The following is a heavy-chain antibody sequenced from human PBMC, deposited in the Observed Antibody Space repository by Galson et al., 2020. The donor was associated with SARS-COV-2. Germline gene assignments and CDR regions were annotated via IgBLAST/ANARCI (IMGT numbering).Heavy chain of an antibody. V-gene: IGHV4-59*02. D-gene: IGHD6-13*01. CDR3: AGISWSSFEY. Sequence: SQTLSLTCTVSGGSVSTYYWSWIRQPPGKGLEWIGYIYYTGSTNYSPSLKSRVTMSVDTSKNQFSLNLTSVTAADTAVYYCAGISWSSFEYWGQGALVTVSS. CDR2: IYYTGST. J-gene: IGHJ4*02. CDR1: GGSVSTYY.